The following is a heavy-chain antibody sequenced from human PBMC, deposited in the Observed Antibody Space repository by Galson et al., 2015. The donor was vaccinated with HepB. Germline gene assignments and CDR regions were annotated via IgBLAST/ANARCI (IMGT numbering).Heavy chain of an antibody. CDR3: ARDRHGDFWSGYYDY. V-gene: IGHV1-69*04. CDR1: GGTFSSYA. CDR2: IIPILGIA. D-gene: IGHD3-3*01. Sequence: SVKVSCKASGGTFSSYAISWVRQAPGQGLEWMGRIIPILGIANYAQKFQGRVTITADKSTSTAYMELSSLRAEDTAVYYCARDRHGDFWSGYYDYWGQGTLVTVSS. J-gene: IGHJ4*02.